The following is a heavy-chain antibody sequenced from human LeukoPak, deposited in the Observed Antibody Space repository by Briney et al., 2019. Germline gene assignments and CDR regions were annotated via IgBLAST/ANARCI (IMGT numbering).Heavy chain of an antibody. CDR3: ARDGDGSYYPPANFDY. CDR2: INPNSGGT. Sequence: ASVKVSCKASGYTFTGYYMHWVRQAPGQGLEWMGWINPNSGGTNYAQKFQGRVTMTRDTSISTAYMELSRLRSDDTAVYYCARDGDGSYYPPANFDYWGQGTLVTVSS. CDR1: GYTFTGYY. D-gene: IGHD1-26*01. V-gene: IGHV1-2*02. J-gene: IGHJ4*02.